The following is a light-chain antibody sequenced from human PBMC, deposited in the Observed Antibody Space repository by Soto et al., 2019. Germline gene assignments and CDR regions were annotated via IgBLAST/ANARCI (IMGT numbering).Light chain of an antibody. V-gene: IGKV3-11*01. CDR3: QQRGDWPRLA. CDR1: QSVSTY. CDR2: DAS. J-gene: IGKJ4*01. Sequence: EIVLTQSPATLSLSPGERAILSCRASQSVSTYLTWYQQKPGQAPRLLIFDASNRATGIPARFSGSGSGTDNTLTISSLEPEDFAVYYCQQRGDWPRLAFGGGTKVDIK.